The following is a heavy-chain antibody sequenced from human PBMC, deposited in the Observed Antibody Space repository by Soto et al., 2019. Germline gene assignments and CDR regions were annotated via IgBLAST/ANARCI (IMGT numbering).Heavy chain of an antibody. CDR1: GDSISSSNW. CDR2: IYHSGST. V-gene: IGHV4-4*02. J-gene: IGHJ6*02. Sequence: SETLSLTCAVSGDSISSSNWWSWVRQPPGKGLEWIGDIYHSGSTSFNPSLKSLVTISVDKSKNQFSLMLSSVTAADTAVYYCAREEVGGYSYGVYYHYGMDVWGQGTTVTVSS. D-gene: IGHD5-18*01. CDR3: AREEVGGYSYGVYYHYGMDV.